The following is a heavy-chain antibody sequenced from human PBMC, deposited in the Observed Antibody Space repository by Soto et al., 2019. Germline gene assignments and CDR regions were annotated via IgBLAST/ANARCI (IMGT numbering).Heavy chain of an antibody. D-gene: IGHD1-7*01. Sequence: QVQLQESGPGLVKPSGTLSLTCAVSGGSFTSNNWCTWVRQPPGQGLEWIGEIYRTGSTNYNSSLKSRVTISRDKSENQFSLKVTSLTAADTAVYYCASRDPGTSVNYWGQGTLVTVSS. J-gene: IGHJ4*02. V-gene: IGHV4-4*02. CDR3: ASRDPGTSVNY. CDR1: GGSFTSNNW. CDR2: IYRTGST.